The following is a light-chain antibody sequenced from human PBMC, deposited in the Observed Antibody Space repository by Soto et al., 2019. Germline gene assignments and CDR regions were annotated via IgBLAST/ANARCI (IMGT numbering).Light chain of an antibody. CDR2: LNSDGSH. V-gene: IGLV4-69*01. Sequence: QSVLTQSPSASASLGASVKLTCTLSSGHSSYGIAWHQQQPEKGPRYLMKLNSDGSHSRGDGIPDRFSGSSSGAERYLTISSLQSEDEGDYYCQTWVTGIRVFGGGTKLTVL. CDR3: QTWVTGIRV. J-gene: IGLJ3*02. CDR1: SGHSSYG.